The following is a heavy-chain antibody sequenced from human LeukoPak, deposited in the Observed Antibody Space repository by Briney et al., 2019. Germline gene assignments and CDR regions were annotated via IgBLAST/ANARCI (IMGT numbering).Heavy chain of an antibody. V-gene: IGHV4-59*01. Sequence: SETLSLTCTVSGGSINSYYWSWIRQPPGKGLGWIGDVYYSGSTNYNPSLKSRVTISVDRSKKQFSLKTTSVTAADTAMYYCTSSDSLYWYFALWGRGTLVTVSS. J-gene: IGHJ2*01. CDR3: TSSDSLYWYFAL. CDR1: GGSINSYY. D-gene: IGHD6-25*01. CDR2: VYYSGST.